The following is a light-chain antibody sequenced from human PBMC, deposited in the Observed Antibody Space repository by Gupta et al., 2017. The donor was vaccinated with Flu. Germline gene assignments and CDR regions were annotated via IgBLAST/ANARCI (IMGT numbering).Light chain of an antibody. J-gene: IGKJ2*03. CDR1: QSVRTY. CDR3: QQSYSSLDS. Sequence: DIQMTQSPSSLSASVGDRVTIACRASQSVRTYLNWYQQRPGKAPKLLIYGASSLQTGVPSRFSGSGSGTDFTLTISSLQPEDSATYYCQQSYSSLDSFGQGTKLEIK. V-gene: IGKV1-39*01. CDR2: GAS.